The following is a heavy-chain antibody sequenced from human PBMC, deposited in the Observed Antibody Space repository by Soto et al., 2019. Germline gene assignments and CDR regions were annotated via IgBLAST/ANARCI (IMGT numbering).Heavy chain of an antibody. CDR2: ISYDGSNK. V-gene: IGHV3-30*18. CDR3: AKESSSSPPRYYYGMDV. Sequence: QVQLVESGGGVVQPGRSLRLSCAASGFTVSSYGMHWVRQAPGKGLEWVAVISYDGSNKYYADSVKGRFTISRDNSKNTLYLQMNSLRAEDTAVYYCAKESSSSPPRYYYGMDVWGQGTTVTVSS. D-gene: IGHD6-6*01. CDR1: GFTVSSYG. J-gene: IGHJ6*02.